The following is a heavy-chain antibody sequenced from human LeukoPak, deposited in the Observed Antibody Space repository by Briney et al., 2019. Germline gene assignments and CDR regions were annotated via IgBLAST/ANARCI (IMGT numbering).Heavy chain of an antibody. CDR2: INSGGNNI. V-gene: IGHV3-11*01. CDR1: GFTFSDYY. CDR3: AGARGSRNRFDP. Sequence: GGSLRLSCAASGFTFSDYYMNWIRQAPGKGLEWVSYINSGGNNINYADSVKGRFTISRDNAKNSLSLQMDSLSPEDTAVYYCAGARGSRNRFDPWGQGTLVTVSS. J-gene: IGHJ5*02. D-gene: IGHD6-13*01.